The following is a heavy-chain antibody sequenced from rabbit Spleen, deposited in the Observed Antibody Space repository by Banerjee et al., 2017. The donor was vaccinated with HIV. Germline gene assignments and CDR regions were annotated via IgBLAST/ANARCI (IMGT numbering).Heavy chain of an antibody. D-gene: IGHD2-1*01. V-gene: IGHV1S45*01. CDR3: ARDLTSVIGWNFNL. Sequence: EESGGDLVKPEGSLTLTCTASGFSFSSSYWICWVRQAPGKGLEWIACIYDGSSGSTYYASWAKGRFTISRTSSTTVTLQMTSLTAADTATYFCARDLTSVIGWNFNLWGQGTLVTVS. CDR1: GFSFSSSYW. CDR2: IYDGSSGST. J-gene: IGHJ4*01.